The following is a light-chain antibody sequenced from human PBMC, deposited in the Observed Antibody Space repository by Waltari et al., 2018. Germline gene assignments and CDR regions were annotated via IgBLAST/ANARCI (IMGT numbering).Light chain of an antibody. Sequence: DIQLTQSPSSLSASVGDSVTITCQASKDISNFLNWYQQKPGKAPKALIYDVSQLVTGVPARFSGSGSGTEFTLIINSLQPEDIGTYYCQQYDSLPSTFGGGTKVEIQ. CDR3: QQYDSLPST. CDR2: DVS. J-gene: IGKJ4*01. CDR1: KDISNF. V-gene: IGKV1-33*01.